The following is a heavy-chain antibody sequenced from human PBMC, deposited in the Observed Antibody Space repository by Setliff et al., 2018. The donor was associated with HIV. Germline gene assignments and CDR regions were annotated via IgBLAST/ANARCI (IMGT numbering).Heavy chain of an antibody. CDR2: MNPSGAT. V-gene: IGHV1-2*02. D-gene: IGHD5-12*01. CDR3: AIDVIGGWLRPMPDY. CDR1: GYIFSVYL. Sequence: ASVKVSCKASGYIFSVYLMHWVRQAPGQGLEWMGWMNPSGATGYAQEFQGRVTMTRDTSISTAYMELSSLRSEDTAVYYCAIDVIGGWLRPMPDYWGQGTLVTVSS. J-gene: IGHJ4*02.